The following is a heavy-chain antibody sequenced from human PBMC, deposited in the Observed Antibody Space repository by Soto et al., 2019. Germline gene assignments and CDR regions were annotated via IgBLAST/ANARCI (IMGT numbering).Heavy chain of an antibody. Sequence: SETLSLTCTVSGGSISSYYWSWIRQPPGKGLEWIGYIYYSGSTNYNPSLKSRVTISVDTSKNQFSLKLSSVTAADTAVYYCARSSLYYDILTGPADPWGQGTLVTVSS. CDR2: IYYSGST. D-gene: IGHD3-9*01. CDR1: GGSISSYY. J-gene: IGHJ5*02. CDR3: ARSSLYYDILTGPADP. V-gene: IGHV4-59*01.